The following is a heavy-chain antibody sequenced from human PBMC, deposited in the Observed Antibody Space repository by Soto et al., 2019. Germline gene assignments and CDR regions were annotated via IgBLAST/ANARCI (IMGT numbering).Heavy chain of an antibody. D-gene: IGHD6-6*01. J-gene: IGHJ4*02. V-gene: IGHV3-9*01. Sequence: ELQLVESGGGLVQPGRSLRLSCATSGFTFDDYALHWVRQAPGKGLEWVSGISWNSGNIGYADSVKGRFTISRDSAKKSLYLQMNSLRGEDTALYYCVKDIPYSISAAFDYWGQGTLVTVSS. CDR2: ISWNSGNI. CDR3: VKDIPYSISAAFDY. CDR1: GFTFDDYA.